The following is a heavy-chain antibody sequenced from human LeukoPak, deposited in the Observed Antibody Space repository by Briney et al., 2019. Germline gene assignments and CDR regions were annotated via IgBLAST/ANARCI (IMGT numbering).Heavy chain of an antibody. CDR3: ARDHYHKIHSVMVTAPDY. CDR2: IYYSGST. J-gene: IGHJ4*02. V-gene: IGHV4-39*07. Sequence: SETLSLTCTVSGGSISSSSYYWGWIRQPPGKGLEWIGSIYYSGSTYYNPSLKSRVTISVDTSKNQFSLKLSSVTAADTAVYYCARDHYHKIHSVMVTAPDYWGQGTLVIVSS. CDR1: GGSISSSSYY. D-gene: IGHD2-21*02.